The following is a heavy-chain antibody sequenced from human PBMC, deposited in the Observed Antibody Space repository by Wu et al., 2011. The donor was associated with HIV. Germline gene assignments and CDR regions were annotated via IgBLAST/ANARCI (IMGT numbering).Heavy chain of an antibody. J-gene: IGHJ4*02. CDR3: ATNGRYYYGSGSPPYY. CDR2: IRYDGSNK. V-gene: IGHV3-30*02. Sequence: PGKGLEWVAFIRYDGSNKYYADSVKGRFTISRDNSKNTLYLQMNSLRAEDTAVYYCATNGRYYYGSGSPPYYWGQGTLVTVSS. D-gene: IGHD3-10*01.